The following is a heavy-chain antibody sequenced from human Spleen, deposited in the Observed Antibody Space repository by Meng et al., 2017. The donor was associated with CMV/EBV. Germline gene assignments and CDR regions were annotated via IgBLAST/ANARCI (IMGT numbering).Heavy chain of an antibody. D-gene: IGHD3-16*02. V-gene: IGHV3-49*04. CDR3: SRDKEAGAIGLYGMDV. Sequence: GESLKISCAASGLTFSSYAMSWVRQAPGKGLEWVGFIRSKAYGGTTEYAASVKGRFTISRDDSKSIAYLQMNSLKSEDTAAYYCSRDKEAGAIGLYGMDVWGQGTTVTVSS. CDR1: GLTFSSYA. J-gene: IGHJ6*02. CDR2: IRSKAYGGTT.